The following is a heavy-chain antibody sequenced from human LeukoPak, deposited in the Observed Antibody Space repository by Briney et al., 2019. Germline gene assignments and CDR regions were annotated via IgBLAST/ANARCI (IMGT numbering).Heavy chain of an antibody. V-gene: IGHV3-7*01. CDR1: GLTLSRYW. D-gene: IGHD1-1*01. CDR3: ARDFSVPHDAFDI. CDR2: IKEDGSEK. J-gene: IGHJ3*02. Sequence: PGGSLRLSCAVSGLTLSRYWMTWVRQAPGKGLEWVANIKEDGSEKYYVDSVKGRFTIPRDNAKNSLYLQMNSLRAEDTAVYYCARDFSVPHDAFDIWGQGTMVTVSS.